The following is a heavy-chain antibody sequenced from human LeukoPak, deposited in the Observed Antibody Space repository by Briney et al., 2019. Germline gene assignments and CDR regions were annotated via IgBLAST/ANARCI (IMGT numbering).Heavy chain of an antibody. J-gene: IGHJ5*02. CDR2: INPNSGGT. CDR1: GYTFTGYY. D-gene: IGHD5-18*01. V-gene: IGHV1-2*06. CDR3: ARHEGQLWLLGWFDP. Sequence: ASVKVSCKASGYTFTGYYMHWVRQAPGQGLEWMGRINPNSGGTNYAQKFQGRVTMTRDTSISTAYLQWSSLKASDTAMYYCARHEGQLWLLGWFDPWGQGTLVTVSS.